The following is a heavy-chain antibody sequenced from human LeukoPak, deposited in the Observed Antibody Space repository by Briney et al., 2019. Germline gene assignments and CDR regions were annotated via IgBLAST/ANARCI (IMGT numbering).Heavy chain of an antibody. CDR2: VNHSGST. Sequence: SETLSLTCAVYGGSFSGYYWSWIRQPPGKGLEWIGEVNHSGSTNYNPSLKSRVTISVDTSKNQFSLKLSSVTAADTAVYYCARARAHLKYYYDSSGYYYFDYWGQGTLVTVSS. CDR1: GGSFSGYY. J-gene: IGHJ4*02. D-gene: IGHD3-22*01. CDR3: ARARAHLKYYYDSSGYYYFDY. V-gene: IGHV4-34*01.